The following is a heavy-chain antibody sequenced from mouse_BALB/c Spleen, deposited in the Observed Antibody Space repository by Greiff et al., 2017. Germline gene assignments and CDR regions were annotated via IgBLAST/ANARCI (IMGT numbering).Heavy chain of an antibody. V-gene: IGHV5-17*02. D-gene: IGHD1-1*01. Sequence: EVQLVESGGGLVQPGGSRKLSCAASGFTFSSFGMHWVRQAPEKGLEWVAYISSGSSTIYYADTVKGRFTISRDNPKNTLFLQMTSLRSEDTAMYYCARSPTTVVATRAMDYWGQGTSVTVSS. CDR2: ISSGSSTI. CDR3: ARSPTTVVATRAMDY. CDR1: GFTFSSFG. J-gene: IGHJ4*01.